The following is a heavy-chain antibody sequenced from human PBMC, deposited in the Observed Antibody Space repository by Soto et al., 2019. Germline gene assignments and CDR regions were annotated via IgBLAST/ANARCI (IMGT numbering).Heavy chain of an antibody. CDR2: INTNSGDT. V-gene: IGHV1-2*02. J-gene: IGHJ3*02. D-gene: IGHD2-2*01. CDR3: ARESSCYQQDPFDI. Sequence: GASVKVSCKASGYTFTGYYTHCVRQAPGQGLEWMGWINTNSGDTNYAQNVQGRVTMPRDTSISTAYMELSRLRSDDTAVYYCARESSCYQQDPFDIWGQGTMVTVSS. CDR1: GYTFTGYY.